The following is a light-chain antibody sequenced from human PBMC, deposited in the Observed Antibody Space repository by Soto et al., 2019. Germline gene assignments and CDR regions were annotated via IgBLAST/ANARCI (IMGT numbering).Light chain of an antibody. Sequence: DIQMTQSPSSLSASVGDRVTITCRASQSISSYLNWYQQKPGKAPTLLIYAASNLQSGVPSRFSGSGSGTEFTLSISSLQPEDFATYYCQQSYTAPATFGQGTRLEIK. CDR1: QSISSY. V-gene: IGKV1-39*01. CDR3: QQSYTAPAT. J-gene: IGKJ5*01. CDR2: AAS.